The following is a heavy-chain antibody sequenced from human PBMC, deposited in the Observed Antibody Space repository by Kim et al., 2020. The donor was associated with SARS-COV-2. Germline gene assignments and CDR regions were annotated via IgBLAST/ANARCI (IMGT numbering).Heavy chain of an antibody. J-gene: IGHJ2*01. CDR3: ARENIVATIWGEDRPCWYFDL. V-gene: IGHV6-1*01. CDR1: GDSVSSNSAA. CDR2: TYYRSKWYN. D-gene: IGHD5-12*01. Sequence: SQTLSLTCAISGDSVSSNSAAWNWIRQSPSRGLEWLGRTYYRSKWYNDYAVSVKSRITINPDTSKNQFSLQLNSVTPEDTAVYYCARENIVATIWGEDRPCWYFDLWGRGTLVTVSS.